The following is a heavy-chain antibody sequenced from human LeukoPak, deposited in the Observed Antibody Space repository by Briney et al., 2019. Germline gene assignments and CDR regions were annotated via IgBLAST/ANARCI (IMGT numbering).Heavy chain of an antibody. V-gene: IGHV4-59*01. CDR2: IYYSGST. CDR1: GGSISSYY. D-gene: IGHD6-19*01. J-gene: IGHJ6*03. Sequence: SSETLSLTCTVSGGSISSYYWSWLRQPPGKGLGWIGYIYYSGSTNYNPSLKSRVTISVDTSKNQFSLKLSSVTAADTAVYYCARGSSGWYRAPYYYMDVWGKGTTVTVSS. CDR3: ARGSSGWYRAPYYYMDV.